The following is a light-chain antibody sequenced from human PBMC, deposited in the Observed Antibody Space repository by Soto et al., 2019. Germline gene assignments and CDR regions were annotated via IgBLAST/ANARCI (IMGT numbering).Light chain of an antibody. J-gene: IGKJ1*01. Sequence: DIQWPQPPSTLPAPVGDRVTIPCGASQSISNKLAWYQQQPGTAPKGLIYHASNMQSGVPSRFSGSGSGREFALTISSLQHDDFVTYYCQQNYSYLWTFGQGTKVDIK. CDR3: QQNYSYLWT. CDR2: HAS. CDR1: QSISNK. V-gene: IGKV1-5*01.